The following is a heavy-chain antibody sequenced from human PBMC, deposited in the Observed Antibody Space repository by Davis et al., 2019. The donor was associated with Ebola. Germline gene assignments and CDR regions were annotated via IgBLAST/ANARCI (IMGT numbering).Heavy chain of an antibody. V-gene: IGHV3-53*01. Sequence: PGGSLRLSCAASGFTFSDYYMSWVRQAPGKGLEWVSVIYSGGSTYYADSVKGRFTISRDNSKNTLYLQMNSLRAEDTAVYYCAKAQAQGGEWLVRHYMDVWGKGTTVTVSS. CDR3: AKAQAQGGEWLVRHYMDV. J-gene: IGHJ6*03. CDR2: IYSGGST. CDR1: GFTFSDYY. D-gene: IGHD6-19*01.